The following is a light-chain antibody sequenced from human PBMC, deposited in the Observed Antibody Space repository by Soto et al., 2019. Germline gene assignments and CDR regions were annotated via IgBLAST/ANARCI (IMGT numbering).Light chain of an antibody. J-gene: IGLJ1*01. CDR2: DVS. Sequence: QSALTQPASVPGSPGQSITISCTGTSSDVGGYNYVSWYQHHPGKAPKLMIYDVSNRPSGVSDRFSGSKSGSTASLTISGLQTEDEADYYCTSYASTSTYVFGSGTKVTVL. CDR1: SSDVGGYNY. CDR3: TSYASTSTYV. V-gene: IGLV2-14*03.